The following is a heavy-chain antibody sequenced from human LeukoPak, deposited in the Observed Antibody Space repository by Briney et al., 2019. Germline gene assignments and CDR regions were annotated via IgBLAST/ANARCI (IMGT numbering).Heavy chain of an antibody. D-gene: IGHD6-19*01. Sequence: SETLSLTCAVYGGSFSGYYWSWIRQPPGKGLEWIGEINHSGSTNYNPSLKSRVTMSVDASKNQFSLKLSSVTAADTAVYYCARGGSDSSGWYRIKLSDFDYWGQGTLVTVSS. V-gene: IGHV4-34*01. CDR1: GGSFSGYY. CDR3: ARGGSDSSGWYRIKLSDFDY. J-gene: IGHJ4*02. CDR2: INHSGST.